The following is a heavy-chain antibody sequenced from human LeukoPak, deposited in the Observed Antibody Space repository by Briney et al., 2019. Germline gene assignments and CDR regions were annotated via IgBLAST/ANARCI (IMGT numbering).Heavy chain of an antibody. Sequence: ASVKVSCKASGYIFTSYGISWVRQAPGQGLEWMGWISAYNGNTNYAQKLQGRVTMTTDTSTSTAYMELRSLRSDDTAVYYCARDSRYYYDSSGYLFDYWGQGTLVTVSS. CDR3: ARDSRYYYDSSGYLFDY. D-gene: IGHD3-22*01. J-gene: IGHJ4*02. V-gene: IGHV1-18*01. CDR2: ISAYNGNT. CDR1: GYIFTSYG.